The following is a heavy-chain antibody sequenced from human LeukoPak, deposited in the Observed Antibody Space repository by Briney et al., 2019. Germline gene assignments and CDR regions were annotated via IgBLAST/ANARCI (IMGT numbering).Heavy chain of an antibody. CDR2: IYYSGST. J-gene: IGHJ6*03. V-gene: IGHV4-59*12. Sequence: KASETLSLTCTVSGGSISSYYWSWIRQPPGKGLEWIGYIYYSGSTNYNPSLKSRVTISVDTSKNQFSLQLNSVTPEDTAVYFCARGPSLVGYYYMDVWGKGTTVTVSS. CDR3: ARGPSLVGYYYMDV. D-gene: IGHD1-26*01. CDR1: GGSISSYY.